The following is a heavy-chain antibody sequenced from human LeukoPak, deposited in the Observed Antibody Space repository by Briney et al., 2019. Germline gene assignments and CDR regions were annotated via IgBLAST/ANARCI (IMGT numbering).Heavy chain of an antibody. CDR3: AKGIGYCSSTSCYFPFDY. CDR2: ISGSGGST. Sequence: GGSLRLSCAASGFTFSSYGMHWVRQAPGKGLEWVSAISGSGGSTYYADSVKGRFTISRDNSKNTLYLQMNSLRAEDTAVYYCAKGIGYCSSTSCYFPFDYWGQGTLVTVSS. CDR1: GFTFSSYG. J-gene: IGHJ4*02. D-gene: IGHD2-2*01. V-gene: IGHV3-23*01.